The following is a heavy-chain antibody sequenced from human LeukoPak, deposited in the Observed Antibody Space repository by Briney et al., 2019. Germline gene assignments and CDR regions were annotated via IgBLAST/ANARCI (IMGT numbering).Heavy chain of an antibody. CDR1: GFTFSSYG. D-gene: IGHD6-13*01. CDR3: AKDQYSSSWYFPSDY. J-gene: IGHJ4*02. V-gene: IGHV3-30*02. CDR2: IRYDGSNK. Sequence: GGSLRLSCAASGFTFSSYGMHWVRQAPGKGLEWVAFIRYDGSNKYYADSVEGRFTISRDNSKNTLYLQMNSLRAEDTAVYYCAKDQYSSSWYFPSDYWGQGTLVTVSS.